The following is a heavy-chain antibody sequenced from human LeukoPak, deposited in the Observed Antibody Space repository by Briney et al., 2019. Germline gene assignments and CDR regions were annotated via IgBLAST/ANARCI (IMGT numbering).Heavy chain of an antibody. Sequence: PSETLSLTCAVSGYSISSGYYWGWIRQPPGKGLEWIGSIYHSGSTYYNPSLKSRVTISVDTSKNQFSLKLSSVTAADTAVYYRARPVQSGYDYDYWGQGTLVTVSS. J-gene: IGHJ4*02. D-gene: IGHD5-12*01. CDR1: GYSISSGYY. V-gene: IGHV4-38-2*01. CDR3: ARPVQSGYDYDY. CDR2: IYHSGST.